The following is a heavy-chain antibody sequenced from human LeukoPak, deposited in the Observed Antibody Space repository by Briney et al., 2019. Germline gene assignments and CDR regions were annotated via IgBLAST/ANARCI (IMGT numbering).Heavy chain of an antibody. CDR1: GFTFSSYG. CDR3: ARDLEEYCSGGSCSLFDY. V-gene: IGHV3-30*03. D-gene: IGHD2-15*01. Sequence: PGGSLRLSCAASGFTFSSYGMHWVRQAPGKGLEWVAVISYDGSNKYYADSVKGRFTISRDNSKNTLYLQMNSLRAEDTAVYYCARDLEEYCSGGSCSLFDYWGQGTLVTVSS. J-gene: IGHJ4*02. CDR2: ISYDGSNK.